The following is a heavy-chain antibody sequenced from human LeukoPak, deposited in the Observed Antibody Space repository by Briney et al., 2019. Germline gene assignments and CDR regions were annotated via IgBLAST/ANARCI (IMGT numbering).Heavy chain of an antibody. CDR1: GGSISSGSYY. Sequence: SETLSLTCTGSGGSISSGSYYWSWIRQPAGKGLEWIGRIYASGSTNYNPSLKSRVTISVDTSKNQFSLKLSSVTAADTAVYYCVRGIYCSSSSCQVSGYMDVWGKGTTVTVSS. CDR3: VRGIYCSSSSCQVSGYMDV. CDR2: IYASGST. J-gene: IGHJ6*03. D-gene: IGHD2-2*01. V-gene: IGHV4-61*02.